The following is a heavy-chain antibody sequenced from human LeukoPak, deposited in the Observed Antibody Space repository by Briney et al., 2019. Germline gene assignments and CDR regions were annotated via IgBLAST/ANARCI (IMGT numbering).Heavy chain of an antibody. CDR2: ISFDGSDK. CDR3: VRGGIAELEYYYYGLDV. J-gene: IGHJ6*02. Sequence: GGSLRLSCAASGFTFSSYSIHWVRQAPGKGLEWVAVISFDGSDKYYADSVKGRFTISRDKSQNMVFLQMKSLRLEDTAVYYCVRGGIAELEYYYYGLDVWGQGTTVTVSS. CDR1: GFTFSSYS. D-gene: IGHD6-13*01. V-gene: IGHV3-30-3*01.